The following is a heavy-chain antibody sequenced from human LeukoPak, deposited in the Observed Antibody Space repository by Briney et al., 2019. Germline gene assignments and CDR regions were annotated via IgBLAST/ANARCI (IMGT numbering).Heavy chain of an antibody. CDR3: ARSLAGSTLGDDY. D-gene: IGHD7-27*01. V-gene: IGHV4-39*07. CDR2: IFYSGST. J-gene: IGHJ4*02. Sequence: SETLSLTCTVSSGSISTSNYYWGWVRQPPGKALEWIGNIFYSGSTYYNPSLKSRVTISVDTSKNQFSLKLSSVTAADTAVYYCARSLAGSTLGDDYWGQGTLVTVSS. CDR1: SGSISTSNYY.